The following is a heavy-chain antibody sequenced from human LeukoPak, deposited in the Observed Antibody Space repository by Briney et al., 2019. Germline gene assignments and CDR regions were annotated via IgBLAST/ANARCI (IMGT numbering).Heavy chain of an antibody. CDR3: AREYYDFWSGHTPNFDY. CDR1: GYSISSGYY. Sequence: SETLSLTCTVSGYSISSGYYWGWIRQPPGKGLERIGTIYYSGSTYYNPSLKSRVTISVDTSKNQFSLKLSSVTAADTAVYYCAREYYDFWSGHTPNFDYWGQGTLVTVSS. D-gene: IGHD3-3*01. J-gene: IGHJ4*02. V-gene: IGHV4-38-2*02. CDR2: IYYSGST.